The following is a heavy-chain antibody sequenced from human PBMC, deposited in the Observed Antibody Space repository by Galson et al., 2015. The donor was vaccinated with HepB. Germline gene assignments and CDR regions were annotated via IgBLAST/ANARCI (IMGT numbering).Heavy chain of an antibody. CDR2: ISGSGGST. CDR3: AKAYFTRYCSSTSCPLSN. J-gene: IGHJ4*02. V-gene: IGHV3-23*01. D-gene: IGHD2-2*01. Sequence: SLRLSCAASGFTFSSYAMSWVRQAPGKGLEWVSAISGSGGSTYYADSVKGRFTISRDNSKNTLYLQMNSLRAEDTAVYYCAKAYFTRYCSSTSCPLSNWGQGALVTVSS. CDR1: GFTFSSYA.